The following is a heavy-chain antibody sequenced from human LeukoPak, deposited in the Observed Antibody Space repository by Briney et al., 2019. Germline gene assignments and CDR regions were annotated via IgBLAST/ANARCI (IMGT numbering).Heavy chain of an antibody. D-gene: IGHD4-11*01. V-gene: IGHV4-59*01. Sequence: SETLSLTCTVSGGSISSYYWSWIRQPPGKGLEWIGYIYYSGSTNYNPSLKSRVTISVDTSKNQFSLKLSSVTAADTAVYYCARGQKGLLRYYSNYSFGSAPAPTFGYWGQGTLVTVSS. CDR3: ARGQKGLLRYYSNYSFGSAPAPTFGY. CDR2: IYYSGST. CDR1: GGSISSYY. J-gene: IGHJ4*02.